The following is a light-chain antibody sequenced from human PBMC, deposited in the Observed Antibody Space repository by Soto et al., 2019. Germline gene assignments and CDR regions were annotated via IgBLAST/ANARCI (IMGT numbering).Light chain of an antibody. V-gene: IGKV3-20*01. CDR2: GAS. J-gene: IGKJ1*01. Sequence: EIVLTQSPGTLSLSPGESATLSCRASQIVKGTFLAWYQQKLGQVPRLLMYGASSRATGIPDRFSGNGSGTDFTLTIRRLEPEDSAVYYCQQYGSSPRTFGQGTKVDFK. CDR3: QQYGSSPRT. CDR1: QIVKGTF.